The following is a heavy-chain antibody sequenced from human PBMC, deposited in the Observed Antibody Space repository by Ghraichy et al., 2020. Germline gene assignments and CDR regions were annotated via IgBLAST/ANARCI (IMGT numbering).Heavy chain of an antibody. J-gene: IGHJ3*02. D-gene: IGHD4-23*01. V-gene: IGHV4-34*01. CDR1: GGSFSGYY. Sequence: SETLSLTCAVYGGSFSGYYWSWIRQPPGKGLEWIGEINHSGSTNYNPSLKSRVTISVDTSKNQFSLKLSSVTAADTAVYYCARGVATVVTRADAFDIWGQGTMVTVSS. CDR3: ARGVATVVTRADAFDI. CDR2: INHSGST.